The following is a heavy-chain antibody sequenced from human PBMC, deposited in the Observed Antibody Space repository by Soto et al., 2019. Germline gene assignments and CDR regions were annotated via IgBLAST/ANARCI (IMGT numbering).Heavy chain of an antibody. V-gene: IGHV3-74*01. CDR3: ARDNILNWNYKGATVYGMDV. Sequence: PGGSLRLSCEASGFTFSNYWMYWVRQAPGRGLVWVSRLNSDGRSTSYADSVKGRFTISRDNAKNTLYLQMNSLRAEDTAVYFCARDNILNWNYKGATVYGMDVWGQGTTVTVSS. D-gene: IGHD1-7*01. CDR2: LNSDGRST. J-gene: IGHJ6*02. CDR1: GFTFSNYW.